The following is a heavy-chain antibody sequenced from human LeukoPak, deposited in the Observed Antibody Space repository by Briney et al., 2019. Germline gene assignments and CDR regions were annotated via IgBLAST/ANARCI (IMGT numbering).Heavy chain of an antibody. J-gene: IGHJ4*02. D-gene: IGHD2/OR15-2a*01. Sequence: SVNVSCKASGGTFSSYAISWVRQAPGQGLEWMGGIIPIFGTANYEQKFQGRVTITADESTSTAYMELSSLRSEDTAVYYCARVILPPPYYFDYWGQGTLVTVSS. CDR2: IIPIFGTA. CDR1: GGTFSSYA. V-gene: IGHV1-69*01. CDR3: ARVILPPPYYFDY.